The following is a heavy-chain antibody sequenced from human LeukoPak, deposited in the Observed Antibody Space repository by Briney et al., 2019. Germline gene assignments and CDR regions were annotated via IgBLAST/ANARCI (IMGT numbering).Heavy chain of an antibody. V-gene: IGHV3-11*01. CDR1: GFTFSDYY. CDR3: ARAGEAYYYGSGSYSNWFDP. CDR2: ISSSGSTI. Sequence: PGGSLRLSCAASGFTFSDYYMSWIRQAPGKGLEWVSYISSSGSTIYYADSVKGRFTISRDNAKNSLYLQMNSLRAEDTAVYYCARAGEAYYYGSGSYSNWFDPWGQGTLVTVSS. D-gene: IGHD3-10*01. J-gene: IGHJ5*02.